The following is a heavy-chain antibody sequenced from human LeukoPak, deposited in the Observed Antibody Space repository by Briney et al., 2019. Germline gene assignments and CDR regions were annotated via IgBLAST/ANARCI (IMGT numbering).Heavy chain of an antibody. CDR3: AKYIAAAGRYYYYGMDV. CDR2: ISGSGGST. J-gene: IGHJ6*04. D-gene: IGHD6-13*01. CDR1: GFTFSSYA. Sequence: GGSLRLSCAASGFTFSSYAMSWVRQAPGKGLEWVSAISGSGGSTYCADSVKGRFTISRDNSKNTLYLQMNSLRAEDTAVYYCAKYIAAAGRYYYYGMDVWGKGTTVTVSS. V-gene: IGHV3-23*01.